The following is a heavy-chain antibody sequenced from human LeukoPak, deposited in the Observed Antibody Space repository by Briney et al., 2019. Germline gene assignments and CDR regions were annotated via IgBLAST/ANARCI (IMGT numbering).Heavy chain of an antibody. J-gene: IGHJ4*02. V-gene: IGHV4-34*01. CDR2: INHSGST. D-gene: IGHD2-15*01. Sequence: PSETLSLTCAVYGGSFSGYYWSWIRQPPGKGLEWIGEINHSGSTNYNPSLKGRVTISVDTSKNQFSLKLSSVTAADTAVYYCARELKRYSSGPEGYWGQGTLVTVSS. CDR1: GGSFSGYY. CDR3: ARELKRYSSGPEGY.